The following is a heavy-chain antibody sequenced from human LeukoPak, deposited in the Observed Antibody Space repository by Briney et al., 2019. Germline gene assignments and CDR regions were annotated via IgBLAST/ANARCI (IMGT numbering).Heavy chain of an antibody. D-gene: IGHD3-10*01. CDR3: AKSMSIWFGELFDY. CDR1: GFTFSSYA. V-gene: IGHV3-23*01. J-gene: IGHJ4*02. CDR2: ISGSGGST. Sequence: PGGSLRLSCAASGFTFSSYAMSWVRQAPGKGLEWVSAISGSGGSTYYADSVKGRFTISRGNPKNTLYLQMNSLRAEDTAVYYCAKSMSIWFGELFDYWGQGTLVTVSS.